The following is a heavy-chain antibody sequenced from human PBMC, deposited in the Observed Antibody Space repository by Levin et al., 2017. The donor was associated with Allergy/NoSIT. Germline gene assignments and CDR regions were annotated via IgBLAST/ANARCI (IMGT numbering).Heavy chain of an antibody. Sequence: GESLKISCTVSGFTFADYAMKWFRQAPGKGLEWVSFIRANAHGGTTEYAASVKGRFTMSRDDSKSIVYLQMDSLKTEDTGVYFCIRVLVAAGPRLDYWGQGTLVTVSS. CDR2: IRANAHGGTT. CDR1: GFTFADYA. J-gene: IGHJ4*02. CDR3: IRVLVAAGPRLDY. V-gene: IGHV3-49*03. D-gene: IGHD6-13*01.